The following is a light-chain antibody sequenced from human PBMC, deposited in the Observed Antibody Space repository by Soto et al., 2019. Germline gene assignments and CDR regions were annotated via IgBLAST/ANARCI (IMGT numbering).Light chain of an antibody. Sequence: QSALTQPASVSGSPGQSITISCTGTSSDIGAYNFVSWYQQQPGKAPKLMLYDVNIRPSGVSNRFSGSKSGNTASLTISGLPAEDKADYFCTSWTTSTTMIFGGGTKLTVL. CDR1: SSDIGAYNF. CDR3: TSWTTSTTMI. CDR2: DVN. J-gene: IGLJ2*01. V-gene: IGLV2-14*03.